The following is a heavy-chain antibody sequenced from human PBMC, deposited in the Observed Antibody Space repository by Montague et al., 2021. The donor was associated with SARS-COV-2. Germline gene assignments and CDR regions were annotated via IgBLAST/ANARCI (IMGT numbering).Heavy chain of an antibody. CDR2: IKQDGSEK. V-gene: IGHV3-7*01. CDR3: ARDLRYFDWLFHSSGYYNYFDY. CDR1: GFTFSSYW. Sequence: SLRLSCAASGFTFSSYWMSWVRQAPGKGLEWVANIKQDGSEKYYVDSVKGRSTISRDNAKNSLYLQMNSLRAEDTAVYYCARDLRYFDWLFHSSGYYNYFDYWGQGTLVTVSS. J-gene: IGHJ4*02. D-gene: IGHD3-9*01.